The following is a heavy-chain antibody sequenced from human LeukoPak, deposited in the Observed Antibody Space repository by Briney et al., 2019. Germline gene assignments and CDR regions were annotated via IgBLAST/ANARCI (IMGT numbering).Heavy chain of an antibody. CDR1: GFTFSTYA. J-gene: IGHJ4*02. CDR2: ISGSGGST. D-gene: IGHD3-10*01. V-gene: IGHV3-23*01. Sequence: GGSLRLSCAASGFTFSTYAMSWVRQAPGKGLEWVSAISGSGGSTYYADSVKGRLTISRDNSKNTLYLQMNNLRAEDTAVYLEGFVVLWFGELLSVDYWGQGTLVTVSS. CDR3: GFVVLWFGELLSVDY.